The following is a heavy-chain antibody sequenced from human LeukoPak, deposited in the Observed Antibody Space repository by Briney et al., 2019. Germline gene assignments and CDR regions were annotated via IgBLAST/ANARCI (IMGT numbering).Heavy chain of an antibody. CDR3: ATSKRGSYEVFDY. J-gene: IGHJ4*02. D-gene: IGHD1-26*01. CDR2: INPNSGGT. V-gene: IGHV1-2*02. CDR1: GGTFSSYA. Sequence: ASVKVSCKASGGTFSSYAISWVRQAPGQGLEWMGWINPNSGGTNYAQKFQGRVTMTRDTSISTAYMELSRLRSDDTAVYYCATSKRGSYEVFDYWGQGTLVTVSS.